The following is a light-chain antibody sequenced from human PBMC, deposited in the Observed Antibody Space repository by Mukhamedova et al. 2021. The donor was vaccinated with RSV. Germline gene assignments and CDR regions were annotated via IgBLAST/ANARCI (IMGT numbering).Light chain of an antibody. V-gene: IGKV1-5*03. CDR3: QQYDSWTWR. CDR2: KTS. Sequence: IYKTSGLESGVPSRFSASGSGTEFTLTISSLQPDDFATYYCQQYDSWTWRFGQRTKVEIK. J-gene: IGKJ1*01.